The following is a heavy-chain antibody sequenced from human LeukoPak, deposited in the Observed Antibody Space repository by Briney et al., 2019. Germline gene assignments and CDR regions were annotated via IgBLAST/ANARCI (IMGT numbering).Heavy chain of an antibody. Sequence: PGGSLRLSCAASGFTFSSYGMHWVRQAPGKGLEWVAVISYDGSNKYYADSVKGRFTISRDNSKNTLYLQMNSLRAEDTAVYYCAKREQPVVITVGYFQHWGQGTLVTVSS. J-gene: IGHJ1*01. D-gene: IGHD3-22*01. V-gene: IGHV3-30*18. CDR2: ISYDGSNK. CDR1: GFTFSSYG. CDR3: AKREQPVVITVGYFQH.